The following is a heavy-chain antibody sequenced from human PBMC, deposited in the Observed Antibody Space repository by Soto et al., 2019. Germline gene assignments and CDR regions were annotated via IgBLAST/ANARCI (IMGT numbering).Heavy chain of an antibody. D-gene: IGHD1-1*01. CDR1: GFTFSTFA. J-gene: IGHJ6*04. CDR2: ISASGTHT. CDR3: AIGLRPWNHMDA. V-gene: IGHV3-23*04. Sequence: EVQQVESGGGFVQPGGSLRLSCAASGFTFSTFATTWVRQAPGKGLEWVSSISASGTHTYHADSGRGRFTISRDDSINTLYLQLNSLRGRDTAVYYCAIGLRPWNHMDAWGRGTTVTVSS.